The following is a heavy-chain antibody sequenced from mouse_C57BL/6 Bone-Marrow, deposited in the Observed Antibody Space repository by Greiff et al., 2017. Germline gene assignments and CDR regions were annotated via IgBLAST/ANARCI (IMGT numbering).Heavy chain of an antibody. V-gene: IGHV2-2*01. CDR2: IWSGGST. Sequence: QVQLKQSGPGLVQPSQSLSITCTVSGFSLTSYGVHWVRQSPGKGLEWLGVIWSGGSTDYNAAFISRLSISKDNSKSQVFFKMHSLQADDTAIYYCATDDGSWYFDVWGTGTTVTVSS. CDR1: GFSLTSYG. D-gene: IGHD2-3*01. CDR3: ATDDGSWYFDV. J-gene: IGHJ1*03.